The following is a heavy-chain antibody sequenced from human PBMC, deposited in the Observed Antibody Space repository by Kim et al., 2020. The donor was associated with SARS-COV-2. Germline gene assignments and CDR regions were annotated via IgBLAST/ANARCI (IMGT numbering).Heavy chain of an antibody. V-gene: IGHV4-31*02. Sequence: NRSLKSRVTISVDTSKNRFSLKLSSVTAADTAVYYCARGGGYSYLSWFDPWGQGTLVTVSS. J-gene: IGHJ5*02. D-gene: IGHD5-18*01. CDR3: ARGGGYSYLSWFDP.